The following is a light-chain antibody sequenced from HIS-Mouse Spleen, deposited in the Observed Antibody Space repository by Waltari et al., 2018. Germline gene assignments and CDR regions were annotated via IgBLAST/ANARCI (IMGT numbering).Light chain of an antibody. V-gene: IGKV3-20*01. CDR3: QQYGSSP. J-gene: IGKJ2*01. CDR1: QSVSSSY. CDR2: GAS. Sequence: EIVFTQSPGPLSLSPGERATLSCRASQSVSSSYLAWYQQKPGQAPRLLIYGASSRATGIPDRFSGSGSGTDFTLTISRLEPEDFAVYYCQQYGSSPFGQGTKLEIK.